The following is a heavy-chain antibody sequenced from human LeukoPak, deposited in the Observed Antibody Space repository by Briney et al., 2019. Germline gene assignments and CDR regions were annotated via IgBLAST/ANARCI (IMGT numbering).Heavy chain of an antibody. CDR3: AKGSSDCTNGVCYFFDFDY. CDR2: ISGSAGVT. CDR1: GFTFSSYA. V-gene: IGHV3-23*01. J-gene: IGHJ4*02. Sequence: GGSLRLSCAASGFTFSSYAMSWVRQAPGKGLEWVSGISGSAGVTYSADSVKGRLTISRDNSKNTLYLHMNSLRAEDTAVYYCAKGSSDCTNGVCYFFDFDYWGQGTLVTVSS. D-gene: IGHD2-8*01.